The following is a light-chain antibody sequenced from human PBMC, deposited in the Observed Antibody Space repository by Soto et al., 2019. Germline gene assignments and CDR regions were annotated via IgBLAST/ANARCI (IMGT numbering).Light chain of an antibody. CDR3: KQSYSSTWT. CDR2: ATS. Sequence: DIQMTQSPSSLSASIGDRVTITCRAGQSIDNYLNWYQQKPGKAPNLLIYATSSLQSGVPSRFSGSGSGTEFTLTISSLQREDFAIYYCKQSYSSTWTFGQGTKVEIK. CDR1: QSIDNY. V-gene: IGKV1-39*01. J-gene: IGKJ1*01.